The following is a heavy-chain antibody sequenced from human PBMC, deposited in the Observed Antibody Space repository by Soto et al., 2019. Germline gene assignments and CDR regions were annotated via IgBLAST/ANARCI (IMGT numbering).Heavy chain of an antibody. D-gene: IGHD3-16*01. CDR2: SSPYSGNT. CDR1: GYIFVNYG. CDR3: AMMDNYVTPTPQDV. Sequence: QVQLVQSGDEVRKPGSSEKVSCKASGYIFVNYGIAWVRQAPGQGLEWMGWSSPYSGNTHYASKVQGRLTMTTDTSTSTASLDMGSLTSVDTAVYYCAMMDNYVTPTPQDVWGQGTTVTVSS. J-gene: IGHJ6*02. V-gene: IGHV1-18*01.